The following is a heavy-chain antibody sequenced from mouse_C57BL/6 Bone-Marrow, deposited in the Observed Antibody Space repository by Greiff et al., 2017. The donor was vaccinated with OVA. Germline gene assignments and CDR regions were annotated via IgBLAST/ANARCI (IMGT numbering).Heavy chain of an antibody. CDR1: GYTFTSYW. V-gene: IGHV1-59*01. CDR3: ASPAYYSNYRYFDV. CDR2: IDPSDSYT. Sequence: VQLQQPGAELVRPGTSVKLSCKASGYTFTSYWMHWVKQRPGQGLEWIGVIDPSDSYTNYNQKFKGKATLTVDTSSSTAYMQLSSLTSEDSAVYYCASPAYYSNYRYFDVWGTGTTVTVSS. D-gene: IGHD2-5*01. J-gene: IGHJ1*03.